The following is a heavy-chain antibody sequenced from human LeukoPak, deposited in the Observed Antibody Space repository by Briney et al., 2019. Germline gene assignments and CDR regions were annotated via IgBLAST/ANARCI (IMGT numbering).Heavy chain of an antibody. D-gene: IGHD4-23*01. CDR2: ISSSSSYI. J-gene: IGHJ4*02. Sequence: GGSLRLSCAASGFTLSSYSMNWVRQAPGKGLEWVSSISSSSSYIYYADSVKGRFTTSRDNAKNSLYLQMNSLRAEDTAVYYRARGSGTMVVTPLFHWGQGTLVTVSS. V-gene: IGHV3-21*01. CDR3: ARGSGTMVVTPLFH. CDR1: GFTLSSYS.